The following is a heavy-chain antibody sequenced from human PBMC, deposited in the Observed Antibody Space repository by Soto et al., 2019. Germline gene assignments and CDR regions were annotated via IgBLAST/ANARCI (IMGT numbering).Heavy chain of an antibody. CDR2: IYYSGST. V-gene: IGHV4-30-4*01. CDR1: GGSISSGDYY. J-gene: IGHJ4*02. CDR3: ARDPWPDYGGNSEAY. D-gene: IGHD4-17*01. Sequence: KPSETLSLTCTVSGGSISSGDYYWSWIRQPPGKGLEWIGYIYYSGSTYYNPSLKSRVTISVDTSKNQFSLKLSSVTAADTAVYYCARDPWPDYGGNSEAYWGQGTLVTVSS.